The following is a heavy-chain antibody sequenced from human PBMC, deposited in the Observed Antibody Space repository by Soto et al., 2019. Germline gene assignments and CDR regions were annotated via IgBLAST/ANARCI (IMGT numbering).Heavy chain of an antibody. D-gene: IGHD3-22*01. Sequence: ASETLSLTCTVSGGAITAYYWSWIRQPVGEGLQWIGRVYSTGSTNYNPSVRSRVTMSVDTSQNQFFLRLCSVTAADTAVYYCARDYYSDSNNWFDHWGQGILVTVSS. J-gene: IGHJ5*02. CDR2: VYSTGST. CDR1: GGAITAYY. V-gene: IGHV4-4*07. CDR3: ARDYYSDSNNWFDH.